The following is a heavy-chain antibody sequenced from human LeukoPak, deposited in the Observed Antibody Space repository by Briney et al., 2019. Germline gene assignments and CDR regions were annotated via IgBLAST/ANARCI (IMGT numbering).Heavy chain of an antibody. V-gene: IGHV3-21*01. Sequence: GGSLRLSCAASGFTFSSYSMNWVRQAPGKGLEWVSSISSSSSYIYYADSVKGRFTISRDNAKNSLYLQMNSLRAEDTAVYYCARDQTVVATTDWGQGTLVTVSS. CDR2: ISSSSSYI. J-gene: IGHJ4*02. CDR1: GFTFSSYS. CDR3: ARDQTVVATTD. D-gene: IGHD5-12*01.